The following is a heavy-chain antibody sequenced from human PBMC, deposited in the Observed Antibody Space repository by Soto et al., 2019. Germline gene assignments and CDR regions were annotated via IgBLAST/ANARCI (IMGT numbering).Heavy chain of an antibody. CDR3: AKDGGREGYFGNWFDP. V-gene: IGHV1-69*15. Sequence: QVQLVQSGAEVKKPGSSVKVSCKASGGTFSNYAITWVRQAPGQGLEWLGRIIPIFGTTDYAPKFQGRVTITADESTTTAYMDLGSLRSDDTAVYYCAKDGGREGYFGNWFDPWGQGTLVTVSA. J-gene: IGHJ5*02. CDR1: GGTFSNYA. CDR2: IIPIFGTT. D-gene: IGHD3-16*01.